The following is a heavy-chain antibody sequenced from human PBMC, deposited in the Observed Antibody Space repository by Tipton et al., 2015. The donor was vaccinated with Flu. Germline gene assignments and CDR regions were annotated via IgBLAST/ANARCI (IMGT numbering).Heavy chain of an antibody. Sequence: TLSLTCTDSGGSISSSSYNWGWIRQPPGKGLEWIGDMSYSENTYYNPSLKSRVVISVDTSKNHFSLKLKSVTAADTAVYYCARLSFYDVDLKNFYFEDWGQGTLVTVS. CDR1: GGSISSSSYN. J-gene: IGHJ4*02. D-gene: IGHD3-10*02. CDR2: MSYSENT. CDR3: ARLSFYDVDLKNFYFED. V-gene: IGHV4-39*02.